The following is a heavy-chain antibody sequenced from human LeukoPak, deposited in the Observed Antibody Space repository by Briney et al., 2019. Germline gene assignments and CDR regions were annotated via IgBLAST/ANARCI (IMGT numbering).Heavy chain of an antibody. CDR3: AKGNPFYDY. D-gene: IGHD5/OR15-5a*01. V-gene: IGHV1-69*04. J-gene: IGHJ4*02. Sequence: GASVKVSCKASGGTFSSYAISWVRQAPGQGLEWMGRIIPILGIANYAQKFQGRVTITADKSTSTAYMELRSLTSDDTAVYYCAKGNPFYDYWGQGTLVTVSS. CDR2: IIPILGIA. CDR1: GGTFSSYA.